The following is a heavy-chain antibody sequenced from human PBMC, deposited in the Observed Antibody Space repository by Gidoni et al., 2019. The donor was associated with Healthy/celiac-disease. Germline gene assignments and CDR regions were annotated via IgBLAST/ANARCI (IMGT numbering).Heavy chain of an antibody. CDR3: ARDIVVVPAGTLDNYYYYYYGMDV. CDR1: GYTFTSYA. V-gene: IGHV1-3*01. D-gene: IGHD2-2*01. J-gene: IGHJ6*02. CDR2: INAGNGNT. Sequence: QVQLVQSGAEVKKPGASVTVSCKASGYTFTSYAMHWVRQAPGQRLEWMGWINAGNGNTKYSQKFQGRVTITRDTSASTAYMELSSLRSEDTAVYYCARDIVVVPAGTLDNYYYYYYGMDVWGQGTTVTVSS.